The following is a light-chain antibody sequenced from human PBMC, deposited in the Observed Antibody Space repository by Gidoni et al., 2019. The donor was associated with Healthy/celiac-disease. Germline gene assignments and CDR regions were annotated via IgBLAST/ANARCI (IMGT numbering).Light chain of an antibody. J-gene: IGKJ4*01. Sequence: DIQMTQSPSSLSASVGDRVTITCQASQDISNYLNWYQQKPGKAPKLLIYDASNLETGVPSRFSGSGSGTDFTFTSSSLQPEDIATYYCQQYDNLLTFXGXTKVEIK. CDR2: DAS. CDR3: QQYDNLLT. V-gene: IGKV1-33*01. CDR1: QDISNY.